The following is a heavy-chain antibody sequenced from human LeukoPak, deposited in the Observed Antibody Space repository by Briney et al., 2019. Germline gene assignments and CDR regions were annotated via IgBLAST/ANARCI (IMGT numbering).Heavy chain of an antibody. D-gene: IGHD6-6*01. Sequence: SETLSLTCAVYGGSFSGYYWSWIRQPPGKGLEWIGEINHSGSTNYNPSLKSRVTISVDTSKNQFSLKLSSVTAAGTAVYYCATLYSSSSRAYYYYYGMDVWGQGTTVTVSS. CDR2: INHSGST. J-gene: IGHJ6*02. CDR3: ATLYSSSSRAYYYYYGMDV. CDR1: GGSFSGYY. V-gene: IGHV4-34*01.